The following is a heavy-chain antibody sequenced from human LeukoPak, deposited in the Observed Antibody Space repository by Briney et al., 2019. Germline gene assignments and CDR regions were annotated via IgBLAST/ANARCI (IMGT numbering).Heavy chain of an antibody. CDR1: GGSISSYY. J-gene: IGHJ4*02. V-gene: IGHV4-59*08. CDR2: IYYTGST. D-gene: IGHD2-15*01. CDR3: ARRPYCSGGSCYSFDY. Sequence: SETQSLTCTVSGGSISSYYWSWIRQPPGKGLEWIGYIYYTGSTNYNPSLKSRVTISVDTSKNQFSLKLSSVTAADTAVYYCARRPYCSGGSCYSFDYWGQGTLVTVSS.